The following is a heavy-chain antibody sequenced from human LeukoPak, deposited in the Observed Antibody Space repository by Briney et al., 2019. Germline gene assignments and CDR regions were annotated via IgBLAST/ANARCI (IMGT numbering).Heavy chain of an antibody. CDR3: ASYLTIAAAGTGTFDY. D-gene: IGHD6-13*01. V-gene: IGHV3-23*01. CDR2: ISGSGGST. Sequence: PGGSLRLSCAASGFTFSSYAMSWVRQAPGKGLEWVSAISGSGGSTYYADSVKGRFTISRDNSKNTLYLQMNSLRAEDTAVYYCASYLTIAAAGTGTFDYWGQGTLVTVSS. CDR1: GFTFSSYA. J-gene: IGHJ4*02.